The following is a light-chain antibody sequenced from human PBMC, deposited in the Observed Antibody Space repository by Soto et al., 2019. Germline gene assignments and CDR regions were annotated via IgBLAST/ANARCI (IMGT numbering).Light chain of an antibody. J-gene: IGKJ2*02. CDR1: QSVSSSY. CDR2: GAS. Sequence: PGERVTLSCRASQSVSSSYLTWYQQKPGQAPRLLIYGASTRATGIPARFSGSGSGTDFTLTISSLQPEDFAVYYCRQDYNLPLWTFGQGTKLEIK. CDR3: RQDYNLPLWT. V-gene: IGKV3D-7*01.